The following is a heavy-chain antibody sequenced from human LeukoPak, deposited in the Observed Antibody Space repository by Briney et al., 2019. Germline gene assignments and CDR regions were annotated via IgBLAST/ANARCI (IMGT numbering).Heavy chain of an antibody. CDR2: IYYSGST. V-gene: IGHV4-39*07. Sequence: SETLSLTCTVSGGSISSSSYYWGWIRQPPGKGLEWIGSIYYSGSTYYNPSLKSRVTISVDTSKNQFSLKLSSVTAADTAVYYCARGPLSGSSSWYGPPGDYWGQGTLVTVSS. D-gene: IGHD6-13*01. J-gene: IGHJ4*02. CDR1: GGSISSSSYY. CDR3: ARGPLSGSSSWYGPPGDY.